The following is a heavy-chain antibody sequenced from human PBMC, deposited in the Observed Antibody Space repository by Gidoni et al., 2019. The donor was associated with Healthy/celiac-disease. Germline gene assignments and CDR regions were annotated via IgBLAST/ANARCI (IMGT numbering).Heavy chain of an antibody. V-gene: IGHV1-2*02. D-gene: IGHD3-22*01. J-gene: IGHJ4*02. CDR3: ASEPSYYDSSGYGPHFDY. CDR2: MNPNSGGT. CDR1: GYTFPGYY. Sequence: QVQLVQSGAEVKKPGASVKVSCKASGYTFPGYYMHWVRQAPGQGLEWMGWMNPNSGGTNDAQKFQGRVTMTRDTSISTAYMELSRLRSDDTAVYYCASEPSYYDSSGYGPHFDYWGQGTLVTVSS.